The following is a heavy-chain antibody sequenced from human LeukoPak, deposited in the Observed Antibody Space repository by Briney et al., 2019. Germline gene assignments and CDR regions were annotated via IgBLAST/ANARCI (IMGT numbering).Heavy chain of an antibody. D-gene: IGHD6-19*01. CDR2: INPNSGGT. Sequence: GASVKVPCKASGYTFTSYYMHWVRQAPGQGLEWMGWINPNSGGTNYAQKFQGRVTMTRDTSISTAYMELSRLRSDDTAVYYCARTIPGAGTVVDAFDIWGQGTMVTVS. V-gene: IGHV1-2*02. CDR1: GYTFTSYY. J-gene: IGHJ3*02. CDR3: ARTIPGAGTVVDAFDI.